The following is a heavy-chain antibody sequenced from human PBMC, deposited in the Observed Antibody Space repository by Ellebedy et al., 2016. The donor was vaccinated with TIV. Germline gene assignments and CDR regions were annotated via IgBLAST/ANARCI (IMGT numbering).Heavy chain of an antibody. CDR2: FNVGNANT. V-gene: IGHV1-3*01. CDR1: GFTFVSYA. Sequence: AASVKVSCKASGFTFVSYAIQWVRQAPGQRLEWLGWFNVGNANTRYSQKFQGRVTITRDTSASTAYMELTSLTSEDTAIYYCARARGFSYFDFWGKGTLVTVSS. J-gene: IGHJ4*02. CDR3: ARARGFSYFDF.